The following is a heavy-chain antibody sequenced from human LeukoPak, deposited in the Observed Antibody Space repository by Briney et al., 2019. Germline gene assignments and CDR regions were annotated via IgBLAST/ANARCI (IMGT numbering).Heavy chain of an antibody. CDR2: IKQDGSEK. V-gene: IGHV3-7*01. Sequence: GGSLRLSCAASGFTFSSYWMSWVRQAPGKGLEWVANIKQDGSEKYYVDSVKGRFTISRDNAKNSLYLQMNSLRAEDTAVYYCARDWTSYYYDSSGYYNDYWGQGTLVTVSS. CDR3: ARDWTSYYYDSSGYYNDY. CDR1: GFTFSSYW. J-gene: IGHJ4*02. D-gene: IGHD3-22*01.